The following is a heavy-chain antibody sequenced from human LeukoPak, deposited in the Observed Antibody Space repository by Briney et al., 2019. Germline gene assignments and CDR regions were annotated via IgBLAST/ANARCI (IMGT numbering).Heavy chain of an antibody. V-gene: IGHV3-7*01. CDR3: ARDRFIWFGELTSPQYYMDV. J-gene: IGHJ6*03. Sequence: PGGSLRLSCAASGFTFTDYWMSWVRQAPGKGLEWVANIKRDGSEKYYVDSVKGRFTISRDNAKNSLYLQMNSLRTEDTAVYYCARDRFIWFGELTSPQYYMDVWGKGTTVTVSS. CDR1: GFTFTDYW. CDR2: IKRDGSEK. D-gene: IGHD3-10*01.